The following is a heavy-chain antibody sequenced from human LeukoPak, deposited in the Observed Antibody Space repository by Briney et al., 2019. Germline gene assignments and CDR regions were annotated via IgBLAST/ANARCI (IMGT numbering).Heavy chain of an antibody. CDR1: GFTFSDTW. D-gene: IGHD3-16*01. J-gene: IGHJ4*02. CDR3: ARAWGSGVGDY. CDR2: IRSDGSDT. V-gene: IGHV3-74*01. Sequence: GGSLRLSCAASGFTFSDTWMHWVRQAPGEGLVWVSRIRSDGSDTRYAESVKGRFTISRDNAKNTLYLQMNSLRAEDTAVYYCARAWGSGVGDYWGQGTLVTVSS.